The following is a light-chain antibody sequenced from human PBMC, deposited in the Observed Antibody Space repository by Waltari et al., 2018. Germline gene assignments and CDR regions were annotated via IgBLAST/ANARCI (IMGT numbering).Light chain of an antibody. CDR2: GAS. J-gene: IGKJ2*01. CDR3: QQYNNWPPYT. V-gene: IGKV3-15*01. CDR1: RGISSD. Sequence: DIAMTQSPDSLAVSPGERATLSCRASRGISSDLAWYQQKPGQAPRPLIYGASTRATGIPARFSGSGSGTEFPLTISSLQSEDFAVYYCQQYNNWPPYTFGQGTKLEIK.